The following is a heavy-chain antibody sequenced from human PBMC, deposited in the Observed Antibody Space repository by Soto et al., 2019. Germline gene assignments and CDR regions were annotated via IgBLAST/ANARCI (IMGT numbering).Heavy chain of an antibody. Sequence: ASVKVSCKASGYTFTSYYMHWVRQAPGQGLEWMGIINPSGGSTSYAQKFQGRVTMTRDTSTSTVYMELSSLRSEDTAVYCGTSVCRSGGGAVVGYWGQGTLVTVSS. D-gene: IGHD2-15*01. V-gene: IGHV1-46*01. J-gene: IGHJ4*02. CDR1: GYTFTSYY. CDR2: INPSGGST. CDR3: TSVCRSGGGAVVGY.